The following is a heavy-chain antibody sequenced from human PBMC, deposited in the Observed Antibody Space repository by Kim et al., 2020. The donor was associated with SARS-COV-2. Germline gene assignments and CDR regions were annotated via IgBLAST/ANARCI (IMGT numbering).Heavy chain of an antibody. CDR1: GGTFSSYA. CDR3: ARGSSDYQDYYYYGMDV. V-gene: IGHV1-69*13. CDR2: IIPIFGTA. Sequence: SVKVSCKASGGTFSSYAISWVRQAPGQGLEWMGGIIPIFGTANYAQKFQGRVTITADESTSTAYMELSSLRSEDTAVYYCARGSSDYQDYYYYGMDVWGQGTTSPSP. D-gene: IGHD4-17*01. J-gene: IGHJ6*02.